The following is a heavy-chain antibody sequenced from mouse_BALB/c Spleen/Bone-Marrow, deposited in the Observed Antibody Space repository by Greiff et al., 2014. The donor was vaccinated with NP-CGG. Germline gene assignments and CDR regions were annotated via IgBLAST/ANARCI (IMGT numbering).Heavy chain of an antibody. CDR2: ISDGGSYT. J-gene: IGHJ3*01. CDR3: ARDGDYTYAWFAY. V-gene: IGHV5-4*02. Sequence: DVQLQESGGGLVKPGGSLKLSCAASGFTFSDYYMYWVRQTPEKRLEWVATISDGGSYTFYPDSVKGRFTISRDNAKNNLYLQKSSLKSEDTAMYYCARDGDYTYAWFAYWGQGTLVTVSA. CDR1: GFTFSDYY. D-gene: IGHD2-14*01.